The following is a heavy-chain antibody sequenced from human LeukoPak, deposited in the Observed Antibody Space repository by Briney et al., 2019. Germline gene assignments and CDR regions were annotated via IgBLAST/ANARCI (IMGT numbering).Heavy chain of an antibody. V-gene: IGHV1-8*01. CDR1: GYTFTSYD. Sequence: GASVKVSCKASGYTFTSYDINWVRQATGQGLEWMGWMNPNSGNTGYAQKFQGRVTMTRNTSISTAFMELSSLRSEDTAVYYCARAEAKTLGSGFDYWGQGTLVTVSS. J-gene: IGHJ4*02. D-gene: IGHD1-26*01. CDR2: MNPNSGNT. CDR3: ARAEAKTLGSGFDY.